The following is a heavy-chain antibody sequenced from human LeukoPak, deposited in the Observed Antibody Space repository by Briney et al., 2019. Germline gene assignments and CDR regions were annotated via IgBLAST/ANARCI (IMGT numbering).Heavy chain of an antibody. CDR2: INPNSGGT. CDR3: ARKHGSSGWPFDY. Sequence: ASVKVSCKASGYTFTGYYMHWVRQAPGQGLEWMGWINPNSGGTNYAQKFQGWVTMTRDTSISTAYMELSRLRSDDTAVYYCARKHGSSGWPFDYWGQGTLVTVSS. V-gene: IGHV1-2*04. CDR1: GYTFTGYY. J-gene: IGHJ4*02. D-gene: IGHD6-19*01.